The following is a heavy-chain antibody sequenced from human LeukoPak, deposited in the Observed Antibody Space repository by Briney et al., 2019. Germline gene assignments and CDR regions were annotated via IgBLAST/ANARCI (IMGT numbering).Heavy chain of an antibody. CDR3: AKDYSFSNFN. CDR1: GFIFSNHW. CDR2: INERGSET. J-gene: IGHJ4*02. D-gene: IGHD2-15*01. V-gene: IGHV3-7*01. Sequence: GGSLRLSCAASGFIFSNHWMTWVRQAPGKGLEWVANINERGSETYYADYVKGRFTISRDNTKKSLFLQLNSLSVEDTAMYYCAKDYSFSNFNWGQGTLVTVSS.